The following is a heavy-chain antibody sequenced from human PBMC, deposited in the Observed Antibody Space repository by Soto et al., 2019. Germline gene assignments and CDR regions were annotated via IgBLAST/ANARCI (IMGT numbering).Heavy chain of an antibody. V-gene: IGHV4-4*02. D-gene: IGHD3-10*01. CDR3: ARYGSGSYYPTTFDY. J-gene: IGHJ4*02. Sequence: PSETLSLTCAVSGGSISSSNWWSWVRQPPGKGLEWIGEIYHSGSTNYNPSLKSRVTISVDKSKNQFSLKLSSVTAADTAVYYCARYGSGSYYPTTFDYWGQGTLVTVSS. CDR1: GGSISSSNW. CDR2: IYHSGST.